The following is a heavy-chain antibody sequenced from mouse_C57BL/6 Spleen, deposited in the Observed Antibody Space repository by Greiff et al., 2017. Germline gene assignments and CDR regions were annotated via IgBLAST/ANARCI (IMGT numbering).Heavy chain of an antibody. Sequence: QVQLQQSGPELVKPGASVKISCKASGYAFSSSWMNWVKQRPGKGLEWIGRFYPGDGDTNYNGKFKGKATLTADKSSSTAYMQLSSLTSEDSAVYFCAREKSYGDDVDWYFDVWGTGTTVTVSS. J-gene: IGHJ1*03. D-gene: IGHD2-2*01. V-gene: IGHV1-82*01. CDR2: FYPGDGDT. CDR3: AREKSYGDDVDWYFDV. CDR1: GYAFSSSW.